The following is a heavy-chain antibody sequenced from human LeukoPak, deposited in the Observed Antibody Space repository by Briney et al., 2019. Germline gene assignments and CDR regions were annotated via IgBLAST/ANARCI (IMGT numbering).Heavy chain of an antibody. CDR1: GGTFSSYA. CDR3: AKDTGSPADAITMEDNAFDI. J-gene: IGHJ3*02. V-gene: IGHV1-69*01. Sequence: SVKVSCKASGGTFSSYAISWVRQAPGQGLEWMGGIIPIFGTANYAQKFQGRVTITADESTSTAYMELSSLRAEDTAVYYCAKDTGSPADAITMEDNAFDIWGQGTMVTVSS. D-gene: IGHD3-3*01. CDR2: IIPIFGTA.